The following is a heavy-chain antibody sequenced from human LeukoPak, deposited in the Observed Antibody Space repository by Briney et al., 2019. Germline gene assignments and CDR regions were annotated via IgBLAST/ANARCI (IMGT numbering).Heavy chain of an antibody. J-gene: IGHJ4*02. CDR3: ARDLPCTNGVCSRYSPFDY. V-gene: IGHV3-21*01. CDR1: GFTFSSYS. CDR2: ISSSSSYI. Sequence: GGSLRLSCAASGFTFSSYSMNWVRQAPGKGLEWVSSISSSSSYIYYADSVKGRFTISRDNAKNSLYLQMNSLRAEDTAVYYCARDLPCTNGVCSRYSPFDYWGQGTLVTVSS. D-gene: IGHD2-8*01.